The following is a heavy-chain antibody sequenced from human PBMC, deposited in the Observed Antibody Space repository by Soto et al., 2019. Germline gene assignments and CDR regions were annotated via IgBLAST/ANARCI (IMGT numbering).Heavy chain of an antibody. V-gene: IGHV4-39*01. CDR1: GGSISSSSYY. J-gene: IGHJ4*02. Sequence: PSETLSLTCTVSGGSISSSSYYWGWIRQPPGKGLEWIGSIYYSGSTYYNPSLKSRVTISVDTSKNQFSLKLSSVTAADTAVYYCARRLRYFDWLSNYFDYWGQGTLVTVYS. D-gene: IGHD3-9*01. CDR2: IYYSGST. CDR3: ARRLRYFDWLSNYFDY.